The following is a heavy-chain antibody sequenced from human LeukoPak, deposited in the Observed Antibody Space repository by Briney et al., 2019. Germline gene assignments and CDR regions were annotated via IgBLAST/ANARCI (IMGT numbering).Heavy chain of an antibody. CDR2: ISSSSSTI. CDR3: AKDISWFGELFYYGMDV. V-gene: IGHV3-48*04. CDR1: GFTFSSYW. Sequence: GGSLRLSCVASGFTFSSYWMNWVRQAPGKGLEWVSYISSSSSTIYYADSVKGRFTISRDNAKNSLYLQMNSLRAEDTALYYCAKDISWFGELFYYGMDVWGQGTTVTVSS. J-gene: IGHJ6*02. D-gene: IGHD3-10*01.